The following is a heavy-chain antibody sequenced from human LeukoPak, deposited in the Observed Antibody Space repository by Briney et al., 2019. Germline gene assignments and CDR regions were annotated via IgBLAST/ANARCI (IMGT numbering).Heavy chain of an antibody. Sequence: GGSLRLSCAASGFTFSTYWMGWVRQAPGKGLEWVGRIKSKTDGGTTDYATPVKGKFTISRDDSKNPLYLQMNSLKTEDTAVYYCTTDQWQQGPDAFDIWGQGTMVTVSS. CDR1: GFTFSTYW. J-gene: IGHJ3*02. D-gene: IGHD6-13*01. CDR3: TTDQWQQGPDAFDI. CDR2: IKSKTDGGTT. V-gene: IGHV3-15*01.